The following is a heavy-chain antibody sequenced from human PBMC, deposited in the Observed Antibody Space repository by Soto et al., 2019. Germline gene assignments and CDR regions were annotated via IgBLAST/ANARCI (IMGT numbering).Heavy chain of an antibody. V-gene: IGHV3-23*01. CDR2: ITGGGGDT. D-gene: IGHD2-15*01. CDR3: AKGSADTRPYYFVY. J-gene: IGHJ4*02. Sequence: GGSLRLSCAASGFTFGNYVMSWVRQAPAKGLEWFSAITGGGGDTYYADSVKGRFTISRDNSNNMLYLQMNSLRAEDTAVYYCAKGSADTRPYYFVYWGQGTLVTVSS. CDR1: GFTFGNYV.